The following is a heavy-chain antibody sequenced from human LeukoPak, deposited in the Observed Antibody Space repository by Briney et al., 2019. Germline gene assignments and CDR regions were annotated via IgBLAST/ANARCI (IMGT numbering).Heavy chain of an antibody. V-gene: IGHV3-53*01. D-gene: IGHD3-22*01. J-gene: IGHJ4*02. CDR2: LYIGGGT. CDR1: GFSVRTTY. Sequence: GGSLSVSCAASGFSVRTTYMSWVRQAPGKRLEWVSVLYIGGGTDHAESVKGRFTISRDNSNNTLSLQMNSPRVEDTAIYYCTRSGYRHPYHFDSWGQGTLVIVSS. CDR3: TRSGYRHPYHFDS.